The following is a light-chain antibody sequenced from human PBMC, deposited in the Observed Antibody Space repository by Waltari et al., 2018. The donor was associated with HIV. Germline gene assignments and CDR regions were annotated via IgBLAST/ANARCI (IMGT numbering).Light chain of an antibody. CDR3: ETWDSSTWV. V-gene: IGLV4-60*02. CDR2: LEGGGSS. Sequence: QPLLTQSSSASASLGSSVKPTCTLTTGPGRNLIARHPQQQGTAPRYLMKLEGGGSSNQVSGVPDRFSGSSSGADRYLTISNLQFEDEADYYCETWDSSTWVFGGGTKLTGL. J-gene: IGLJ3*02. CDR1: TGPGRNL.